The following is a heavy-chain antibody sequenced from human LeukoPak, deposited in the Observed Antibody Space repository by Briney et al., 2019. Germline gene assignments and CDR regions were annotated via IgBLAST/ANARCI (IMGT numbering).Heavy chain of an antibody. CDR2: ISAYNGNT. J-gene: IGHJ5*02. V-gene: IGHV1-18*01. Sequence: GASVKVSCKASGYTFTSYGISWVRQAPGQGLEWLGWISAYNGNTNYAQKLQGRVTMTTGTSTSTAYMELRSLRSDDTAVYYCARGDGVAAAGTNWFDPWGQGTLVAVSS. CDR3: ARGDGVAAAGTNWFDP. D-gene: IGHD6-13*01. CDR1: GYTFTSYG.